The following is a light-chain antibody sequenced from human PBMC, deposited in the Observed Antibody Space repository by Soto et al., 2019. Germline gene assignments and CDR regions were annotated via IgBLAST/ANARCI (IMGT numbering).Light chain of an antibody. V-gene: IGLV1-47*01. J-gene: IGLJ2*01. CDR2: RNN. CDR3: AAWDDSLSGRGV. CDR1: SSNIGSNY. Sequence: QSVLTQPPSASGTPGQRVTISCSGSSSNIGSNYVYWYQQLPGTAPKLLIYRNNQRPSGVPDRFSGSKSGISASLAISGLRSDDESYYYCAAWDDSLSGRGVFGGGTTLTVL.